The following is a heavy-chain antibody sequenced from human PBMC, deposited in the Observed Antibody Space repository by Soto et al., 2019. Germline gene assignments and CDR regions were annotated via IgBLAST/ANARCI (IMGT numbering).Heavy chain of an antibody. V-gene: IGHV3-7*01. J-gene: IGHJ4*02. CDR3: ATSRTFGY. CDR1: GFTFSSYW. Sequence: AGGSLRRSCVVSGFTFSSYWMNWVRQAPGKGLEWVANIKQDGSEKYYVDSAKGRFTISRDNAKNSLYLQMNSLSAEDTAIYYCATSRTFGYWGQGTLVTVSS. CDR2: IKQDGSEK. D-gene: IGHD6-13*01.